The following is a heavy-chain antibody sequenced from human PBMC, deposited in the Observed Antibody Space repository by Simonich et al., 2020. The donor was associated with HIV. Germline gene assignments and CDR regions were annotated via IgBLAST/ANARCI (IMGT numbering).Heavy chain of an antibody. J-gene: IGHJ4*02. V-gene: IGHV3-9*01. CDR1: GFIFDDHA. Sequence: EVQLVESGGGLEQPGRSLRLSCAASGFIFDDHAMHWVRQVPGKGLEWVVGISWNSDSVDYVDSVKGRFIISRDNAENSLYLQMSSLRPEDTALYYCVKDKAAAGPEGQFDYWGQGTLVTVSS. CDR2: ISWNSDSV. D-gene: IGHD6-13*01. CDR3: VKDKAAAGPEGQFDY.